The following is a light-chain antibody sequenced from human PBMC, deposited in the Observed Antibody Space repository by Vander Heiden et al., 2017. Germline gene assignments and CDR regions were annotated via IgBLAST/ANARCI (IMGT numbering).Light chain of an antibody. J-gene: IGKJ1*01. CDR1: QSVLYSSNNKNY. V-gene: IGKV4-1*01. CDR3: QQYYSTPGT. CDR2: WAS. Sequence: DIVMTQSPASLAVSLGERATINCKSRQSVLYSSNNKNYLAWYQQKPGQPPKLLIYWASTRESGVPDRFSGSGSGTDFTLTISSLQAEDVAVYYCQQYYSTPGTFGQGTKVEIK.